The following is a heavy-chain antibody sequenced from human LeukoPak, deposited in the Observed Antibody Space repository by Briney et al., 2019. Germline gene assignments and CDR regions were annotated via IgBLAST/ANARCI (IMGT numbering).Heavy chain of an antibody. D-gene: IGHD6-19*01. CDR3: AKPKQWLVGFDY. CDR2: IHSDGSST. J-gene: IGHJ4*02. V-gene: IGHV3-74*01. CDR1: GFTFSTYW. Sequence: PGGSLRLSCAASGFTFSTYWMHWVRQAPGKGLVWVSRIHSDGSSTRYADSVKGRFTISRDNSKNMMYLQMNSLRAEDTAVYYCAKPKQWLVGFDYWGQGTLVTVSS.